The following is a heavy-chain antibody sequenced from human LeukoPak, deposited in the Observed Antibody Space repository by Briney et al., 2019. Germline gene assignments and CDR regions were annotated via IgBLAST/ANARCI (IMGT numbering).Heavy chain of an antibody. CDR1: GGSISSYY. Sequence: SETLSLTCTVSGGSISSYYWSWIRQPPGKGLEWIGYIYTSGSTNYIPSLKSRVTISVDTSKNQFSLKLSSVTAADTAVYYCARAPGGYCSSTSCSYWGFDPWGQGTLVTVSS. J-gene: IGHJ5*02. V-gene: IGHV4-4*09. D-gene: IGHD2-2*01. CDR2: IYTSGST. CDR3: ARAPGGYCSSTSCSYWGFDP.